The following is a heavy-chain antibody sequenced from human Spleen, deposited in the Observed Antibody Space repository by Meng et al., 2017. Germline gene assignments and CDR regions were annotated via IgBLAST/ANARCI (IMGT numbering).Heavy chain of an antibody. J-gene: IGHJ4*02. V-gene: IGHV4-4*02. Sequence: QVQLQESGPGLVKPSGTLSLTCAVSGGSISSSNWCTWVRLPPGKGLEWIGEIYPSGSTNYNPSLKSRVTISVDKSKNQFSLKLSSVTAADTAVYYCAKVHSNSPYFDYWGQGTLVTVSS. CDR2: IYPSGST. CDR1: GGSISSSNW. CDR3: AKVHSNSPYFDY. D-gene: IGHD6-6*01.